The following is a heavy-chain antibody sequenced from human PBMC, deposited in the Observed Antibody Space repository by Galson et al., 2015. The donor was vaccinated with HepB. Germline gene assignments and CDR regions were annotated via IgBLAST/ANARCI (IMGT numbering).Heavy chain of an antibody. D-gene: IGHD6-13*01. V-gene: IGHV2-70*11. J-gene: IGHJ4*02. CDR2: IDWDDDK. CDR3: ARTTLIAAAGTLDY. Sequence: PALVKPTQTLTLTCTFSGFSLSTSGMCVSWIRQPPGKALEWLARIDWDDDKYYSTSLKTRLTISKDTSKNQVVLTMTNMDPVDTATYYCARTTLIAAAGTLDYWGQGTLVTVSS. CDR1: GFSLSTSGMC.